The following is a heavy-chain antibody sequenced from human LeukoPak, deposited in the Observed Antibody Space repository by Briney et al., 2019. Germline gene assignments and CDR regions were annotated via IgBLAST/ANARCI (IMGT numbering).Heavy chain of an antibody. V-gene: IGHV3-23*01. J-gene: IGHJ6*02. CDR2: ISGSGGST. CDR1: GFTFSSYA. CDR3: AKDLPPQYCSSTSCYMAYYYYGMDV. Sequence: GGSLRLSCAASGFTFSSYAMSWVRQAPGKGLEWVSAISGSGGSTYYADSVKGRFTISRDNSKNTLYLQMNSLRAEDTAVYYCAKDLPPQYCSSTSCYMAYYYYGMDVWGQGTTVTVSS. D-gene: IGHD2-2*02.